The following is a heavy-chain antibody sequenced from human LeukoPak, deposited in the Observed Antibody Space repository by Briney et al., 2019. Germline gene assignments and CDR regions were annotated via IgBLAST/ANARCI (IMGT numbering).Heavy chain of an antibody. CDR3: ARGLESAVSFDY. J-gene: IGHJ4*02. Sequence: GGSLRLSCAASGFTFSSYSMSWVRQAPGKGLEWVANIKQDGSEKYYVDSMKGRFTISRDNAKNSLYLQMNSLRAEDTAVYYCARGLESAVSFDYWGQGTLATVSS. CDR1: GFTFSSYS. V-gene: IGHV3-7*01. CDR2: IKQDGSEK.